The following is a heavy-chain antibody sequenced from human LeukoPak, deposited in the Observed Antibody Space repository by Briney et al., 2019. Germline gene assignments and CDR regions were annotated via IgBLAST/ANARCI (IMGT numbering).Heavy chain of an antibody. Sequence: PGGSLRLSCAASGFTFNNYQMNWVRQAPGKGLECISYISSSGRTIYYADSLKGRFTVSRDNAKNSLYLRMNNLRAEDTAVYYCARDRGYCSGGTCYGLYFDYWGQGTLVTVSS. CDR3: ARDRGYCSGGTCYGLYFDY. CDR2: ISSSGRTI. D-gene: IGHD2-15*01. CDR1: GFTFNNYQ. V-gene: IGHV3-48*03. J-gene: IGHJ4*02.